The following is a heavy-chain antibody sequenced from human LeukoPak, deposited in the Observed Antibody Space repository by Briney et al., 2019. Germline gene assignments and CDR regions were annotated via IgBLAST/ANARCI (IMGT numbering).Heavy chain of an antibody. CDR3: ARVRYYYGSGSLLTLDY. J-gene: IGHJ4*02. CDR1: GGSISSSSYY. Sequence: SETLSLTCTVSGGSISSSSYYWSWIRQPPGKGLEWIGEINHSGSTNYNPSLKSRVTISVDTSKNQFSLKLSSVTAADTAVYYCARVRYYYGSGSLLTLDYWGQGTLVTVSS. CDR2: INHSGST. D-gene: IGHD3-10*01. V-gene: IGHV4-39*07.